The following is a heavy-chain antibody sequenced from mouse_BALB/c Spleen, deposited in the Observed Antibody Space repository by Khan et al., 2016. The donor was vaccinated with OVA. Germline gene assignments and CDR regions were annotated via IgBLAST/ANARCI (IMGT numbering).Heavy chain of an antibody. V-gene: IGHV2-6-1*01. CDR2: IWSDGSA. J-gene: IGHJ4*01. CDR1: GFSLTNYG. D-gene: IGHD2-10*01. CDR3: AGQPYYHYYIMDY. Sequence: VKLMESGPGLVAPSQSLSITCTISGFSLTNYGVHWVRQPPGKGLEWLVVIWSDGSATYNSALKSRLSISKDNSKNQVFLKMNSLQTDDTAMYYCAGQPYYHYYIMDYWGQGTSVTVSS.